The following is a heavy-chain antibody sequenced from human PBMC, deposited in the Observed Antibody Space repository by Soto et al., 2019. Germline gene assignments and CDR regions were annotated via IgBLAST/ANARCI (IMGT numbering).Heavy chain of an antibody. CDR1: GYTFTGYY. CDR2: INPNSGGT. CDR3: ASRTEYSSSWSNDAFDI. V-gene: IGHV1-2*04. D-gene: IGHD6-13*01. Sequence: ASVEVSCKASGYTFTGYYMHWARQAPGQGLEWMGWINPNSGGTNYAQKFQGWVTMTRDTSISTAYMELSRLRSDDTAVYYCASRTEYSSSWSNDAFDIWGQGTMVTVSS. J-gene: IGHJ3*02.